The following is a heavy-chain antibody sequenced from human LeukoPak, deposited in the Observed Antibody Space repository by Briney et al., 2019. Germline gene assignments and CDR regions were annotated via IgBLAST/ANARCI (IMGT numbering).Heavy chain of an antibody. CDR1: GGSISSYY. CDR3: ARDLGSSGWYGEFDY. J-gene: IGHJ4*02. Sequence: SETLSLTCTVSGGSISSYYWSWLRQPPGKGLEWIGYIYYSGSTNYNPSLKSRVTISVDTSKNQFSLKLSSVTAADTAVYYCARDLGSSGWYGEFDYWGQGTLVTVSS. CDR2: IYYSGST. V-gene: IGHV4-59*01. D-gene: IGHD6-19*01.